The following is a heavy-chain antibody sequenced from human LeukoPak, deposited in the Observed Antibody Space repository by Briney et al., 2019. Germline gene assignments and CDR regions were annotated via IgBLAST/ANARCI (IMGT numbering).Heavy chain of an antibody. CDR3: AKSSMRVRGVIRPVYPLDY. V-gene: IGHV3-23*01. CDR2: ISGSGGST. Sequence: GGSLRLSCAASGFTFSSYAMSWVRQAPGKGLEWVSAISGSGGSTYYADSVKGRFTISRDNSKNTLYLQMNSLRAEDTAVYYCAKSSMRVRGVIRPVYPLDYWGQGTLVTVSS. D-gene: IGHD3-10*01. J-gene: IGHJ4*02. CDR1: GFTFSSYA.